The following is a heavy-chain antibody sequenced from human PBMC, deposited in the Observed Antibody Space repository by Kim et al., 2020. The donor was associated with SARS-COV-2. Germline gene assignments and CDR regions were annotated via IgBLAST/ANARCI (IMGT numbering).Heavy chain of an antibody. CDR2: IYSGGST. CDR1: GFTVSSNY. D-gene: IGHD3-22*01. J-gene: IGHJ4*02. V-gene: IGHV3-53*01. CDR3: ARDYYYDSSGYGDY. Sequence: GGSLRLSCAASGFTVSSNYMSWVRQAPGKGLEWVSVIYSGGSTYYADSVKGRFTISRDNSKNTLYLQMNSLRAEDTAVYYCARDYYYDSSGYGDYWGQGTLVTVSS.